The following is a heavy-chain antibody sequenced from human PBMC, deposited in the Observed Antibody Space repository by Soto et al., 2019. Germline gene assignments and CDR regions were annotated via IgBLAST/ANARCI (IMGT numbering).Heavy chain of an antibody. CDR1: GFSLRTTGVG. Sequence: QITLKESGPTLVKPTQTLTLTCTYSGFSLRTTGVGVGWIRQPPGKALEWLGIIYWDDNKRYSPSLKSRLTLTNDTSKSQVVLTKINMYPVDTATYYCAHTWGLPFDYWGQGTLVIVSS. V-gene: IGHV2-5*02. D-gene: IGHD3-16*01. CDR3: AHTWGLPFDY. J-gene: IGHJ4*02. CDR2: IYWDDNK.